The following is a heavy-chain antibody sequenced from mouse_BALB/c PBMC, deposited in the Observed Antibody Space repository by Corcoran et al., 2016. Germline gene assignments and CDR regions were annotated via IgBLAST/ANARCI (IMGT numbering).Heavy chain of an antibody. CDR2: IDPENGNT. V-gene: IGHV14-1*02. CDR1: GFNIKDYY. D-gene: IGHD1-1*02. Sequence: EVQLQQSGAELVRPGALVKLSCKASGFNIKDYYMHWVKQRPEQGLEWIGWIDPENGNTIYDPKFQGKASITADTSSNTAYLQLSSLTSEDTAVYYCALLSQYYFDYWGQGTTLTVSS. J-gene: IGHJ2*01. CDR3: ALLSQYYFDY.